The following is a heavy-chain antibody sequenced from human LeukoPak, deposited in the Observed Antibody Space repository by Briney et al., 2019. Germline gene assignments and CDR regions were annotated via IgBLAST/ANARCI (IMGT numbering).Heavy chain of an antibody. CDR3: ARVGYSGSYYAGFDY. CDR2: ISAYNGNT. Sequence: GASVKVSCKASGYTLTSYGISWVRQAPGQGLEWMGWISAYNGNTNYAQKLQGRVTMTTDTSTSTAYMELRSLRSDDTAVYYCARVGYSGSYYAGFDYWGQGTLVTVSS. CDR1: GYTLTSYG. V-gene: IGHV1-18*01. D-gene: IGHD1-26*01. J-gene: IGHJ4*02.